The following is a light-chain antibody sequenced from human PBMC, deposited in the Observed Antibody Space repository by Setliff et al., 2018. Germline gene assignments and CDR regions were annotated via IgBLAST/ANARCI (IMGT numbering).Light chain of an antibody. CDR1: SSDVGGYNY. CDR3: LSYTRSSTWV. V-gene: IGLV2-14*01. Sequence: QSVLTQPASVSGSPGQSITISCTGTSSDVGGYNYVSWYQQHPGKAPKLLIYEVSNRPSGVSNRFSGSKSGNTASLTISGLLAEDEADYYCLSYTRSSTWVFGGGTQLTVL. J-gene: IGLJ3*02. CDR2: EVS.